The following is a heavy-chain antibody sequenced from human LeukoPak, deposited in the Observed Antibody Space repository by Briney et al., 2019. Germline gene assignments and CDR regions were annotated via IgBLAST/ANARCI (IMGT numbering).Heavy chain of an antibody. D-gene: IGHD5-18*01. CDR1: GYTLTGYY. CDR3: ARGYSCGYWDHDVFDI. CDR2: ININSDGT. J-gene: IGHJ3*02. V-gene: IGHV1-2*02. Sequence: ASVKLSCKASGYTLTGYYIHWVRHAPGQGLEWMGWININSDGTNYAQKFQGRVTMTRDRSISTAYMELSRMRPNATAVAYYARGYSCGYWDHDVFDIWGQGKMVSVFS.